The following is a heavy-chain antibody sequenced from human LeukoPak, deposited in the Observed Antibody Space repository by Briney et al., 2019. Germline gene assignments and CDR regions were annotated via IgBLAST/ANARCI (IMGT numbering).Heavy chain of an antibody. Sequence: PGGTLRLSCAGSGFTMSNYWMNWVRQAPGEGLVWVSHINPGDGSTTGYADSVKGRFTVSRDNAKNTLYLQMTSLKDGDTAVYYCVRDGMGTAPYDLWGQGTLVTVSS. CDR2: INPGDGSTT. CDR3: VRDGMGTAPYDL. J-gene: IGHJ4*01. V-gene: IGHV3-74*01. CDR1: GFTMSNYW. D-gene: IGHD2-8*02.